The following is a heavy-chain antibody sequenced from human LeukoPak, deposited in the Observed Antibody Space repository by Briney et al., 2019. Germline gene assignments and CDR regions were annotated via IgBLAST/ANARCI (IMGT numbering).Heavy chain of an antibody. D-gene: IGHD4-17*01. Sequence: GGSLRHSCAASGFTFTSYAMHWVRQAPRKGLEWVAVISFDERNRYYTDSVKGRFTISRDNSKNTMYLQMNSLRTEDTAVYYCARPHSDYGGIDYWGQGTLVTVSS. V-gene: IGHV3-30*04. CDR2: ISFDERNR. CDR1: GFTFTSYA. CDR3: ARPHSDYGGIDY. J-gene: IGHJ4*02.